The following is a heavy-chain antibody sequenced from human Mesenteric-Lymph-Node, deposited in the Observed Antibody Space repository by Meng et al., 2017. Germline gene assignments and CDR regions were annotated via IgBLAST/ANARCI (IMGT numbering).Heavy chain of an antibody. J-gene: IGHJ4*01. D-gene: IGHD3-22*01. Sequence: QVQLQESGPGLVKPSQTLFLTCTVSGGSISSGGHSWSWIRQHPGKGLEWIAYIYYSGSTYYNPSLKSRVILSVDTSKNQFSLKLSSVTAADTAVYYWARVDSSGYFLDYWGQGTLVTVSS. CDR2: IYYSGST. CDR3: ARVDSSGYFLDY. V-gene: IGHV4-31*03. CDR1: GGSISSGGHS.